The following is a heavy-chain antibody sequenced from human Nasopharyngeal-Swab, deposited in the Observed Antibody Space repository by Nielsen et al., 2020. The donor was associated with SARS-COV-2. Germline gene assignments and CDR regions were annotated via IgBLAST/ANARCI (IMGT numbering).Heavy chain of an antibody. V-gene: IGHV4-61*01. CDR1: GGSISSSSYY. Sequence: SETLSLTCTVSGGSISSSSYYWSWIRQPPGKGLEWIGYIFYSGSTNYNPSLKSRVTISVDTSKNQFSLKLSSVTAADTAVYYCARDAYSSRGLYYYGLDVWGQGTTVTVSS. CDR3: ARDAYSSRGLYYYGLDV. J-gene: IGHJ6*02. D-gene: IGHD6-13*01. CDR2: IFYSGST.